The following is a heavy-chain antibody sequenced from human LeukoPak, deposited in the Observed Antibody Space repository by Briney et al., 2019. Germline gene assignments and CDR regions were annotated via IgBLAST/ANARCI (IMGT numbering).Heavy chain of an antibody. Sequence: ASVKVSCKVSGYTLTELSMHWVRQAPGKGLEWMGGFDPEDGETIYAQKFQGRVTMTEGTSTDTAYMELSSLRSEDTAVYYCATGDPIAVAGYFDYWGQGTLVTVSS. J-gene: IGHJ4*02. CDR3: ATGDPIAVAGYFDY. CDR1: GYTLTELS. D-gene: IGHD6-19*01. CDR2: FDPEDGET. V-gene: IGHV1-24*01.